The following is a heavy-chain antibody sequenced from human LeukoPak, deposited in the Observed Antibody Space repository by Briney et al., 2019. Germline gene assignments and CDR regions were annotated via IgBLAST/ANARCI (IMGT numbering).Heavy chain of an antibody. CDR2: ISGSGGIT. CDR3: AKDRGYDFSYGMDV. V-gene: IGHV3-23*01. D-gene: IGHD5-12*01. Sequence: PGGSLRLSCAASGFTFTNAWMSWVRQAPGKGLEWVSGISGSGGITFYADSVKGRFTVSRDNSKNTLYVQMNSLRAEDTAVYYCAKDRGYDFSYGMDVWGQGTTVTVSS. J-gene: IGHJ6*02. CDR1: GFTFTNAW.